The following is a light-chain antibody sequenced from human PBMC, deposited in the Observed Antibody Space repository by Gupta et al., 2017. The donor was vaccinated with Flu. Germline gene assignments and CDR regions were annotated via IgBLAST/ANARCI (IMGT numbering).Light chain of an antibody. J-gene: IGLJ3*02. CDR1: SGHSHYA. V-gene: IGLV4-69*01. Sequence: QVVVTPPPSASASLGASVKLTCSLSSGHSHYAIAWHQLQPEKSPRYLMKITSDGRHTKGDGISDRFSGSSSGAERYLTISSLRSEDEADYFCQTWATGMVFGGGTKLTVL. CDR2: ITSDGRH. CDR3: QTWATGMV.